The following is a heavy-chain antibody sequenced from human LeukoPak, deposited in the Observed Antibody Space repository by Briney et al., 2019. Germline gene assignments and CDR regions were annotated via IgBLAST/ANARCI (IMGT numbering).Heavy chain of an antibody. V-gene: IGHV3-30*04. D-gene: IGHD3-3*01. CDR3: AGHFGAWHYFDY. J-gene: IGHJ4*02. Sequence: PGGSLRLSCAASGFTFSSYAIHWARQAPGKGLEWVALISYDGSTKYSTDSVKGRFTISRDNSKNTLYLQMNSLRPEDTAVYYCAGHFGAWHYFDYWGQGTLVTVSS. CDR2: ISYDGSTK. CDR1: GFTFSSYA.